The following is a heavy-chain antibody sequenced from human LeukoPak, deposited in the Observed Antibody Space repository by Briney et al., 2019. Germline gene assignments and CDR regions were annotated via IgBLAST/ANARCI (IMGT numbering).Heavy chain of an antibody. J-gene: IGHJ6*02. CDR2: INPSGGST. V-gene: IGHV1-46*01. Sequence: ASVKVSCKASGYTFTGYYMHWVRQAPGQGLEWMGIINPSGGSTSYAQKFQGRVTMTRDTSTSTVYMELSSLRSEDTAVYYCARVEARYYGMDVWGQGTTVIVSS. CDR1: GYTFTGYY. CDR3: ARVEARYYGMDV.